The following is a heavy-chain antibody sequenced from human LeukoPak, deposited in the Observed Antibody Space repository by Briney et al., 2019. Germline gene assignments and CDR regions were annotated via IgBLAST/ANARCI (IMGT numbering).Heavy chain of an antibody. CDR3: ARQTHVVVAAFDY. J-gene: IGHJ4*02. CDR1: GFTFSSYW. D-gene: IGHD2-15*01. CDR2: INSDGSST. V-gene: IGHV3-74*01. Sequence: GGSLRLSCAASGFTFSSYWMHWVRQAPGKGLVWVSRINSDGSSTSYADSVKGRFTISRDNAKNTLYLQMNSLRAEDTAVYYCARQTHVVVAAFDYWGQGTLVTVSS.